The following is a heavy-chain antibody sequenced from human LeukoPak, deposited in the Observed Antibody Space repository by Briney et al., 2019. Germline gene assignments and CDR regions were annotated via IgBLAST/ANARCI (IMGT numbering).Heavy chain of an antibody. CDR1: GFTFSNAW. V-gene: IGHV3-15*07. D-gene: IGHD1-26*01. CDR3: AKSGGSYPYYFDY. J-gene: IGHJ4*02. CDR2: IKSKTDGGTT. Sequence: GGSLRLSCAASGFTFSNAWMNWVRQAPGKGLEWVGRIKSKTDGGTTDYAAPVKGRFTISRDDSKNTLYLQMNSLKTEDTAVYYCAKSGGSYPYYFDYWGQGTLVTVSS.